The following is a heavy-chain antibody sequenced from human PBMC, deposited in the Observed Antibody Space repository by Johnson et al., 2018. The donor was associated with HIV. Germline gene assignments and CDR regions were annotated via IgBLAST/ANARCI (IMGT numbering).Heavy chain of an antibody. CDR1: GFTVSSNY. CDR3: ARASNSGYDQAFDI. Sequence: VQLVESGGGLIQPGGSLRLSCAASGFTVSSNYMSWVRQAPGKGLEWVSVISSGGSTYYADSVKGRFTISRDNSKNTLYLQMNSLRAEDTAVYYCARASNSGYDQAFDIWGQGTMVTVSS. D-gene: IGHD5-12*01. CDR2: ISSGGST. J-gene: IGHJ3*02. V-gene: IGHV3-53*01.